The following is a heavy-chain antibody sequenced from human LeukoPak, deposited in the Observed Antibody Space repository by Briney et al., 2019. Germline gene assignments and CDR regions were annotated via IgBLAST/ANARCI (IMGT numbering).Heavy chain of an antibody. J-gene: IGHJ4*02. V-gene: IGHV1-2*02. CDR2: INPNSGGT. CDR3: ARDIFGGLVDTAMVPANFDY. D-gene: IGHD5-18*01. Sequence: GASVKVSCKASGYTFTGYYMHWVRQAPGQGLEWMGWINPNSGGTNYAQKFQGRVTMTRDTSISTAYMELSRLRSDDTAVYYCARDIFGGLVDTAMVPANFDYWGQGTLVTVSS. CDR1: GYTFTGYY.